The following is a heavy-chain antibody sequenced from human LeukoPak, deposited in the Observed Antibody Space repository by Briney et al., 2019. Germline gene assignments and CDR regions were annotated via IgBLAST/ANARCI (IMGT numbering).Heavy chain of an antibody. V-gene: IGHV3-21*01. Sequence: GGSLRLSCAASGFTFSSYSMNWVRQAPGKGLEWVSSISSSSSYIYYADSVKGRFTISRDNAKNSLYLQMNSLRAEDTAVYYCAREGTMIGGMDVWGQGTTVTVSS. J-gene: IGHJ6*02. CDR1: GFTFSSYS. CDR2: ISSSSSYI. D-gene: IGHD3-22*01. CDR3: AREGTMIGGMDV.